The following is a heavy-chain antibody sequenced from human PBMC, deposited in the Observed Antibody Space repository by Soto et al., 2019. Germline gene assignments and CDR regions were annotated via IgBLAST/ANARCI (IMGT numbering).Heavy chain of an antibody. CDR3: AIAYTVTDIHY. D-gene: IGHD4-17*01. Sequence: QVQLVQSGAEVKKPGSSVKVSCKASGRTFSSYAISWVRQAPGQGLEWMGWFIPIFGTANYAQKFQGRVTIAADESTSKAYMELSRLGYEDMAVYYCAIAYTVTDIHYWGQGTLVTVSS. CDR1: GRTFSSYA. J-gene: IGHJ4*02. CDR2: FIPIFGTA. V-gene: IGHV1-69*12.